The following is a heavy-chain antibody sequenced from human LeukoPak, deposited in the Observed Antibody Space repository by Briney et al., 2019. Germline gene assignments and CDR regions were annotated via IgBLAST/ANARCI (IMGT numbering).Heavy chain of an antibody. V-gene: IGHV4-59*11. J-gene: IGHJ5*02. D-gene: IGHD6-13*01. CDR1: GGSISSHY. CDR2: IYYSGST. CDR3: AREGSSSWYGVIDP. Sequence: SETLSLTCTVSGGSISSHYWSWIRQPPGKGVEWIGYIYYSGSTNYNPSLKSRVTISVDTSKNQFSLKLSSVTAADTAVYYCAREGSSSWYGVIDPWGQGTLVTVSS.